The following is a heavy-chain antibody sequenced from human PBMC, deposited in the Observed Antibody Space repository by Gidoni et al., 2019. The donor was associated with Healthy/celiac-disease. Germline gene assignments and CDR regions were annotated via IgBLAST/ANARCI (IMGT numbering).Heavy chain of an antibody. V-gene: IGHV1-69*01. CDR2: IIPIFGTA. J-gene: IGHJ3*02. D-gene: IGHD3-22*01. Sequence: QVQLVQSGAEVKKPGSSVKVSCKASGGTFSSYAISWVRQAPGQGLEWMGGIIPIFGTANYAQKFQGRVTITADESTSTAYMELSSLRSEDTAVYYCARDRHRRDYYDSSGYYYEDAFDIWGQGTMVTVSS. CDR3: ARDRHRRDYYDSSGYYYEDAFDI. CDR1: GGTFSSYA.